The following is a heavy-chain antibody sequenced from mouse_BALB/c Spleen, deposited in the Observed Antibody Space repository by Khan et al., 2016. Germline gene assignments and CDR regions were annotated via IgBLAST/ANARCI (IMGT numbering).Heavy chain of an antibody. CDR3: ARSPYDYDGGFAY. D-gene: IGHD2-4*01. Sequence: VQLKQSGAELVKPGASVKLSCTASGFNIKDTYMHWVKQRPEQGLEWIGRIDPATGNTTYDPKFQGKATITAATSSNTAYLQLSSLTSDGTSVYYCARSPYDYDGGFAYWGQGTLVTVSA. J-gene: IGHJ3*01. CDR2: IDPATGNT. CDR1: GFNIKDTY. V-gene: IGHV14-3*02.